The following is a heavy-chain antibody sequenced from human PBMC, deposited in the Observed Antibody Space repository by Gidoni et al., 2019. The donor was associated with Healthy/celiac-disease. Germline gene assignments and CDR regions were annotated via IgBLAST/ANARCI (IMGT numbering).Heavy chain of an antibody. CDR3: ATRHPMRYDISGRGYGMDV. Sequence: QVQLVQSGAEVKKPGASVKVSSKTSGYTFTRYYMHWVRQAPGQGLEWMGIINPSSGSTSYAQKFQGRVTMTRDTSTSTVYMELSSLRSEDTAVYYCATRHPMRYDISGRGYGMDVWGQGTTVTVSS. J-gene: IGHJ6*02. V-gene: IGHV1-46*01. D-gene: IGHD3-9*01. CDR2: INPSSGST. CDR1: GYTFTRYY.